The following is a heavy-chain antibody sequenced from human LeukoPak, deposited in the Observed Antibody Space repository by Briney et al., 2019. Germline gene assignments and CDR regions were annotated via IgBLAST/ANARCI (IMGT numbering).Heavy chain of an antibody. CDR2: IYHSGST. J-gene: IGHJ4*02. Sequence: SETLSLTCTVSGYSISSGYYWGWIRQPPGKGLEWIGSIYHSGSTYYNPSLKSRVTILVDTSKNQFSLKLSSVTAADTAVYYCAREGGITGTPGRAVEQYYFDYWGQGTLVTVSS. CDR1: GYSISSGYY. D-gene: IGHD1-20*01. CDR3: AREGGITGTPGRAVEQYYFDY. V-gene: IGHV4-38-2*02.